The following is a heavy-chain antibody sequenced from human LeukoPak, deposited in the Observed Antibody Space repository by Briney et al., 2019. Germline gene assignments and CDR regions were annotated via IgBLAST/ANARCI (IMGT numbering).Heavy chain of an antibody. CDR1: GFSLTTRGVG. J-gene: IGHJ4*02. Sequence: SGPTLVKPTQTLTLTCTFSGFSLTTRGVGVGWIRQPPGKALEWLALIYWDDDKRYSPSLKSRLTITKDTSKNQVVLTVADMDPVDTATYYCTQTGRGWSGSGTSDHWGQGILVTVSS. V-gene: IGHV2-5*02. CDR2: IYWDDDK. CDR3: TQTGRGWSGSGTSDH. D-gene: IGHD3-10*01.